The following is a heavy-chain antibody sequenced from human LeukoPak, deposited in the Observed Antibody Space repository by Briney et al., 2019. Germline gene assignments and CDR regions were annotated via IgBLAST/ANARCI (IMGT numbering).Heavy chain of an antibody. V-gene: IGHV3-74*01. J-gene: IGHJ4*02. CDR3: ARDFMYSITCAGC. Sequence: PGGSLRLSCAPSGFSFSNYWMHWVRQVPGKGLMWVSRIKTDGSSTSYADSVKGRFTISRDNAKNTLYLQMNSLRVEDTAVYYCARDFMYSITCAGCWGQGTLVTVSS. D-gene: IGHD6-13*01. CDR1: GFSFSNYW. CDR2: IKTDGSST.